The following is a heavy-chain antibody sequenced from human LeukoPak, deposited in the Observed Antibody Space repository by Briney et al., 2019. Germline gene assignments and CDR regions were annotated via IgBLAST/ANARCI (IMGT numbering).Heavy chain of an antibody. CDR2: IYSGGST. CDR3: ATSSSSSSWGPTDY. V-gene: IGHV3-66*02. J-gene: IGHJ4*02. CDR1: GFTVSSNY. D-gene: IGHD6-6*01. Sequence: PGGSLRLSCAASGFTVSSNYMSWVRQAPGKGLDWVSIIYSGGSTFYADSVKGRFTISRDNSKNTLYLQMNSLRAEDTAVYYCATSSSSSSWGPTDYWGQGTLVTVSS.